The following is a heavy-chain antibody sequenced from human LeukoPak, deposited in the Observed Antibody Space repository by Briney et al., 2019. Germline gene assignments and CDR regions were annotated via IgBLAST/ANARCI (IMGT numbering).Heavy chain of an antibody. D-gene: IGHD6-13*01. CDR2: ISGSGGVT. Sequence: GGSLRLSCAASGFTYSTFFMHWVRQAPGKGLEWVSTISGSGGVTYYADSVKGRFTISRDNSQNTLYLQMNSLRAEDAAVYYCARGGYSSSWGYFDYWGQGTLVTVSS. CDR3: ARGGYSSSWGYFDY. V-gene: IGHV3-23*01. J-gene: IGHJ4*02. CDR1: GFTYSTFF.